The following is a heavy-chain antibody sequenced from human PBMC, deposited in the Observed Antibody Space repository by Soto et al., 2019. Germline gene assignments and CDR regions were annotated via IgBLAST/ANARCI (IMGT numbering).Heavy chain of an antibody. J-gene: IGHJ4*02. V-gene: IGHV4-59*01. D-gene: IGHD6-19*01. Sequence: SETLSLTCTVSGGSISSYYWSWIRQPPGKGLEWIGYIYYSGSTNYNPSLKSRVTISVDTSKNQFSLKLSSVTAADTAVYYCARGIAVAGHTYYFDYWGQGTLVTVSS. CDR1: GGSISSYY. CDR3: ARGIAVAGHTYYFDY. CDR2: IYYSGST.